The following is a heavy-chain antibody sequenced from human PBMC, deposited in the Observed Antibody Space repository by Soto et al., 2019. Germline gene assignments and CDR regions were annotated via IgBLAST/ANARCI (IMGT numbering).Heavy chain of an antibody. J-gene: IGHJ5*01. Sequence: SETLSLTCTVSGGSMSSSDSYWGWIRQPPGKGLEWIGDIYYRGTSNYNPSLKSRVTISVDTSKNQFSLNLSSVTAADTAVYYCARRRQGEWIDSWGQGTLVTVSS. CDR2: IYYRGTS. V-gene: IGHV4-39*01. CDR1: GGSMSSSDSY. CDR3: ARRRQGEWIDS.